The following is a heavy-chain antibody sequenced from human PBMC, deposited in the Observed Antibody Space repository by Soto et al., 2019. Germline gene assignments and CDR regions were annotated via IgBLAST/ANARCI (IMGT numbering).Heavy chain of an antibody. Sequence: SETLSLTCAVYGGSISSVWWTWVRQPPGKGLEWIGEILYSGRTNYNSSLNSRVTISIDKSKKQFSLNLSSVTAADTAVYYCSGRVTDAPTWGQGALVT. CDR1: GGSISSVW. J-gene: IGHJ5*02. V-gene: IGHV4-4*02. CDR3: SGRVTDAPT. CDR2: ILYSGRT. D-gene: IGHD3-10*01.